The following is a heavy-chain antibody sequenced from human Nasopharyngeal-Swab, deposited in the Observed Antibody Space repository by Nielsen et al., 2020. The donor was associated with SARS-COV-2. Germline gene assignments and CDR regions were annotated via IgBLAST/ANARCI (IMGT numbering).Heavy chain of an antibody. J-gene: IGHJ5*02. CDR1: GFTFDDCA. CDR3: AKDIANWNDEWGWFDP. V-gene: IGHV3-9*01. Sequence: GGSLRLSCAASGFTFDDCAMHWVRQAPGKGLEWVSGISWNSGSIGYADSVKGRFTISRDNAKNSLYLQMNSLRAEDTALYYCAKDIANWNDEWGWFDPWGQGTLVTVSS. CDR2: ISWNSGSI. D-gene: IGHD1-1*01.